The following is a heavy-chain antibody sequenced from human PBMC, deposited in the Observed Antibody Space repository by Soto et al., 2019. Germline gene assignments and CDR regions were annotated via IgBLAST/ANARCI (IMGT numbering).Heavy chain of an antibody. D-gene: IGHD2-2*01. CDR2: IKQDGSEK. Sequence: GGSLRLSCAASGFTFSSYWMSWVRQAPGKGLEWVANIKQDGSEKYYVDSVKGRFTISRDNAKNSLYLQMNSLRAEDTAVYYCARSIVVVPAAPWPAPSYYYYYGMDVWGQGTTVTVSS. CDR3: ARSIVVVPAAPWPAPSYYYYYGMDV. J-gene: IGHJ6*02. CDR1: GFTFSSYW. V-gene: IGHV3-7*05.